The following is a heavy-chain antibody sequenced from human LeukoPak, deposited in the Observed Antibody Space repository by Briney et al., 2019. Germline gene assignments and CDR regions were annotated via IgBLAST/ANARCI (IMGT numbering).Heavy chain of an antibody. CDR3: ARVGSSGYYLPEVDY. Sequence: ASVKVSCKASGYTFTSYGISWVRQAPGQGLEWMGWISAYNGNTNYAQKLQGRVTMTIDTSTSTAYMELRSLRSDDTAVYYCARVGSSGYYLPEVDYWGQGTLVTVSS. J-gene: IGHJ4*02. V-gene: IGHV1-18*01. CDR1: GYTFTSYG. CDR2: ISAYNGNT. D-gene: IGHD3-22*01.